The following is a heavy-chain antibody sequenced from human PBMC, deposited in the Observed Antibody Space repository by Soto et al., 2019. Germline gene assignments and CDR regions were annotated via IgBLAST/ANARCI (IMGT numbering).Heavy chain of an antibody. CDR2: INPKSGGT. V-gene: IGHV1-2*02. CDR1: GYTFTDYF. D-gene: IGHD3-22*01. J-gene: IGHJ5*02. CDR3: VKNYDGSGQPSHYFDP. Sequence: QVQLVQSGAEVKKPGASVKVSCEASGYTFTDYFIHLVRQAPGQGPEWMGWINPKSGGTNYAQVFRGRVTMTRDTSISTAYMDLSGLRSDDTATYYCVKNYDGSGQPSHYFDPWGQGTPVTVSS.